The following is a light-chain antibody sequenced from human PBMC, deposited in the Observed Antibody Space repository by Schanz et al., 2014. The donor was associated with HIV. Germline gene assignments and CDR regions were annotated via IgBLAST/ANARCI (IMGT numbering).Light chain of an antibody. CDR3: QHYDSYPWT. V-gene: IGKV1-5*03. CDR2: RTS. Sequence: DIQMTQSPSTVSASVGDRVTVTCRASQSVGNGLAWFQQKPGKAPKLLLYRTSSLESGVPSRFSGSGSGTEFTLTITSLQPDDFATYYCQHYDSYPWTFGQGTKVEIK. CDR1: QSVGNG. J-gene: IGKJ1*01.